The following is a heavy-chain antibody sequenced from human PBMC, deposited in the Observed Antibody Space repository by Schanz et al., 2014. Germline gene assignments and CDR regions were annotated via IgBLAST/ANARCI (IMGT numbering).Heavy chain of an antibody. Sequence: EVQLVESGGGLVKPGDSLRLSCAASGFTFSSYTMKWVRQAPGKGLEWVSTVYMSAASTRYADSVKGRFIISRDSSKNTLFLQMNSLRAEDTAVYFCARDGGRDGYNLAFDVWGQGTLVTVSS. D-gene: IGHD5-12*01. J-gene: IGHJ3*01. CDR2: VYMSAAST. CDR1: GFTFSSYT. V-gene: IGHV3-21*04. CDR3: ARDGGRDGYNLAFDV.